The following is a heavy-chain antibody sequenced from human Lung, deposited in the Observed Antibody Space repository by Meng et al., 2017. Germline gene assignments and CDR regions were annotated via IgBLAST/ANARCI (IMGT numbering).Heavy chain of an antibody. CDR1: GFSFSTLP. V-gene: IGHV3-30*04. D-gene: IGHD3-16*01. CDR3: TRRGNWGSAFDI. CDR2: IAHDGYNK. Sequence: LLGSGGVVVKPGSPLSLSWAASGFSFSTLPVHWARQAPGKGLQWVAIIAHDGYNKDYADSVKGRFTISRDNSKNTLSLEMNDLRVEDTAVYYCTRRGNWGSAFDIWGQGTMVTVSS. J-gene: IGHJ3*02.